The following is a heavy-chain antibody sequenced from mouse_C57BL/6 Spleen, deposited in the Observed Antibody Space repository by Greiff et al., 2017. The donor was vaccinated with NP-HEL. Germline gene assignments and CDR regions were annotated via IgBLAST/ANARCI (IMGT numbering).Heavy chain of an antibody. CDR1: GYTFTSYW. CDR2: IDPSDSET. V-gene: IGHV1-52*01. J-gene: IGHJ2*01. D-gene: IGHD2-2*01. CDR3: ARGGYDDVYYFDY. Sequence: VQLQQSGAELVRPGSSVKLSCKASGYTFTSYWMHWVKQRPIQGLEWIGNIDPSDSETHYNQKFKDKATLTVDKSSSTAYMQLSSLTSEDSAVYYCARGGYDDVYYFDYWGQGTTLTVSS.